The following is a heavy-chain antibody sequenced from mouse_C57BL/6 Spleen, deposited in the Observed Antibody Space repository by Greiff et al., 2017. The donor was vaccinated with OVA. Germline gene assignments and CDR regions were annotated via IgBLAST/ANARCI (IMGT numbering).Heavy chain of an antibody. CDR1: GFNIKDYY. D-gene: IGHD3-2*02. CDR3: TRQRRLRDAMDY. J-gene: IGHJ4*01. V-gene: IGHV14-1*01. Sequence: EVQLQQSGAELVRPGASVKLSCTASGFNIKDYYMHWVKQRPEQGLEWIGRIDPEDGDTEYAPKFQGKATMTADTSSNTAYLKLSSLTSEDTAVYYCTRQRRLRDAMDYWGQGTSVTVSS. CDR2: IDPEDGDT.